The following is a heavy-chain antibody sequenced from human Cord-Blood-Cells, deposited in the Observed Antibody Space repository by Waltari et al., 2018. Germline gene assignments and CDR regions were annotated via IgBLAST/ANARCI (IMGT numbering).Heavy chain of an antibody. CDR2: ISYDGSNK. D-gene: IGHD4-17*01. J-gene: IGHJ4*02. Sequence: QVQLVESGGGVVQPGRSLRLSCAASGFTFSSYAMNWVRQAPGKGLEWVAVISYDGSNKYYADSVKGRFTISRDNSKNTLYLQMNSLRAEDTAVYYCARDVTTVTFDYWGQGTLVTVSS. CDR3: ARDVTTVTFDY. CDR1: GFTFSSYA. V-gene: IGHV3-30-3*01.